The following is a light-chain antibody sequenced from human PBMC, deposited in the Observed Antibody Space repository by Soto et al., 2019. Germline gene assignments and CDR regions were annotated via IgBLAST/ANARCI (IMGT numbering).Light chain of an antibody. CDR2: TNS. CDR3: AAWDDSLNGYV. CDR1: SSNIGSSA. J-gene: IGLJ1*01. V-gene: IGLV1-44*01. Sequence: QSVLTQPPSASGTPGQRVTISCSGSSSNIGSSAVNWYQQLPGTAPKLLIYTNSQRPSGVPDRFSGSKSGTSASLAISGLQSEDDADYYCAAWDDSLNGYVFGTGTKVTVL.